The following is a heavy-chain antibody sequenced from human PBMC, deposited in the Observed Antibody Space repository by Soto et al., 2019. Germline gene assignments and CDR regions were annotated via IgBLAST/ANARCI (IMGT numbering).Heavy chain of an antibody. CDR1: GGTFSSYA. CDR2: IIPIFGTA. J-gene: IGHJ4*02. D-gene: IGHD3-22*01. Sequence: ASVKVSCKASGGTFSSYAISWVRQAPGQGLEWMGGIIPIFGTANYAQKFQGRVTITADESTSTAYMELSSLRSEDTAVYYCARAYYYDSSGYYGFDYWGQGTLVTVS. CDR3: ARAYYYDSSGYYGFDY. V-gene: IGHV1-69*13.